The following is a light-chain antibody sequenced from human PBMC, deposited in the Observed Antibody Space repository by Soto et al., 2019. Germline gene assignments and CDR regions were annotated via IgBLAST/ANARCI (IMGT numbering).Light chain of an antibody. CDR2: EVT. Sequence: QSVLTQPACVSGSPGQSITISCTGTSSDVGGHNYVSWYQQHPGTAPKLMIYEVTNRPSGVSNRFSGSKSGNTASLTISGLQAEDEADYYCSSYTSSTTLDVVFGGGTKLTVL. CDR3: SSYTSSTTLDVV. CDR1: SSDVGGHNY. V-gene: IGLV2-14*01. J-gene: IGLJ2*01.